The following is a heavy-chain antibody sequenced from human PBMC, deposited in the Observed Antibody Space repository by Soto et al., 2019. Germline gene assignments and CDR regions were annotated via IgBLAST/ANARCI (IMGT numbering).Heavy chain of an antibody. CDR2: ISGSGGST. D-gene: IGHD6-19*01. Sequence: GGSLRLSCAASGFTFSSYAMSWVRQAPGKGLEWVSAISGSGGSTYYADSVKGRFTISRDNSKNTLYLQMNSLRAKDTAVYYCAKDQQWLVLAPLDYWGQGTLVTVSS. CDR1: GFTFSSYA. J-gene: IGHJ4*02. V-gene: IGHV3-23*01. CDR3: AKDQQWLVLAPLDY.